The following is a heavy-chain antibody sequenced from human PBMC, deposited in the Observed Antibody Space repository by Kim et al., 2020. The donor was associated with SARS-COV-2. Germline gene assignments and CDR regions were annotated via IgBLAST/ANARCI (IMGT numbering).Heavy chain of an antibody. Sequence: GGSLRLSCAASGFTFSSYGMHWVRQAPGKGLEWVAVISYDGSNKYYADSVKGRFTISRDNSKNTLYLQMNSLRAEDTAVYYCEKDHEYSYGWGIGTGLPGYWGQGTLVTVSS. D-gene: IGHD5-18*01. V-gene: IGHV3-30*18. CDR3: EKDHEYSYGWGIGTGLPGY. CDR1: GFTFSSYG. CDR2: ISYDGSNK. J-gene: IGHJ4*02.